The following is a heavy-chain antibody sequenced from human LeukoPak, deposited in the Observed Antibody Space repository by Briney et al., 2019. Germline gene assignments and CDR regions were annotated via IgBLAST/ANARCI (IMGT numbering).Heavy chain of an antibody. V-gene: IGHV3-23*01. D-gene: IGHD3-9*01. CDR2: ISESGDNGDST. CDR1: GFTFSNYA. Sequence: GGSLRLSCAASGFTFSNYAMSWVRQAPGKGLQWVSTISESGDNGDSTYYAGSVKGRFSISRDISKNTLYLRMNSLRAEDTAVYYCAKDRASLYDILTGHEYWGQGTLVTVSS. CDR3: AKDRASLYDILTGHEY. J-gene: IGHJ4*02.